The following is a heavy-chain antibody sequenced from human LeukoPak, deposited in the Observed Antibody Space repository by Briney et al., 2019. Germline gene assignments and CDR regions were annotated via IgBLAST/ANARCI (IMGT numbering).Heavy chain of an antibody. J-gene: IGHJ6*03. CDR3: AKRYCSSTSCYHDYYYYYMDV. Sequence: GGSLRLSCAASGFTFSSYAMSWVRQAPGKGLEWVSAISGSGGSTYYADSVKGRFTISRDNSKNTLYLQMNSLRAEDTAVYYCAKRYCSSTSCYHDYYYYYMDVWGKGTTVTVSS. D-gene: IGHD2-2*01. V-gene: IGHV3-23*01. CDR1: GFTFSSYA. CDR2: ISGSGGST.